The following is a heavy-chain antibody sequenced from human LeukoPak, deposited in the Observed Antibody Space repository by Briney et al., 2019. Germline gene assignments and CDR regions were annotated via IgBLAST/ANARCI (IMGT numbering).Heavy chain of an antibody. J-gene: IGHJ4*02. CDR3: ATLFVEMATITIDY. CDR1: GFTFSSYW. CDR2: INSDGSST. Sequence: PGGSLRLSCAASGFTFSSYWMHWVRQAPGKGLVWVSRINSDGSSTSYADSVKGRFTISRDHAKNTLYLQMNSLRAEDTAVYYCATLFVEMATITIDYWGQGTLVTVSS. D-gene: IGHD5-12*01. V-gene: IGHV3-74*01.